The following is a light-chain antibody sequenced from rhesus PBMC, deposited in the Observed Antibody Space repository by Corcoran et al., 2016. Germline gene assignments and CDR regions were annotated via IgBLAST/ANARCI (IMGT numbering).Light chain of an antibody. CDR1: QGITND. Sequence: DIQMTQSPSSLSASVGDRVTITCRASQGITNDLAWYQQKPGETPKLLIYEASSLQRGIPSRFSGSGSGTDFTLTISSLQSEDFATYYCQHYYSTPPTFGQGTKVEIK. CDR2: EAS. V-gene: IGKV1-25*01. J-gene: IGKJ1*01. CDR3: QHYYSTPPT.